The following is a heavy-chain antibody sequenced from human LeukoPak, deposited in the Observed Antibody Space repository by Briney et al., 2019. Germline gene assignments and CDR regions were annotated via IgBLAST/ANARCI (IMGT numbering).Heavy chain of an antibody. V-gene: IGHV4-4*07. CDR2: LYTSGST. J-gene: IGHJ5*02. D-gene: IGHD2-21*01. Sequence: PSETLSLTSTVSGCSISSYSWSWFRQPAGKGLEWLGRLYTSGSTNYNPSLKSRVTMSVDTSKNQFSLKVTSVTAADTAVYYCARSPPCGSWFVPWGPGTLVTVSS. CDR1: GCSISSYS. CDR3: ARSPPCGSWFVP.